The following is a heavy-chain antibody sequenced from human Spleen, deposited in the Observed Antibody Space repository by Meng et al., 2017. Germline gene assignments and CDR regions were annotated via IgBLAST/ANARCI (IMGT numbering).Heavy chain of an antibody. D-gene: IGHD4-11*01. J-gene: IGHJ4*02. Sequence: QVKLQESGPGLVKPSQTLSLTCTVSSGSISRGGYYWSWIRQHPGKGLEWIGEINHSGSTNYNPSLESRATISVDTSQNNLSLKLSSVTAADSAVYYCARGPTTMAHDFDYWGQGTLVTVSS. CDR1: SGSISRGGYY. CDR2: INHSGST. V-gene: IGHV4-31*03. CDR3: ARGPTTMAHDFDY.